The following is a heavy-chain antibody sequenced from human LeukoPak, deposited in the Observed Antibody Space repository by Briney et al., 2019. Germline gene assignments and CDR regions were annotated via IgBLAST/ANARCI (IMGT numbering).Heavy chain of an antibody. D-gene: IGHD1-26*01. CDR1: GASVSSASY. Sequence: SETLSLTCTVSGASVSSASYWTWIRQPPGQGVEWIAHIYNGVNTNYNPSLKSRVTISVDTSKNQFSLRLNSVTAADTAVYYCARSRAFNSGAFDPWGQGSLVTVSS. CDR3: ARSRAFNSGAFDP. J-gene: IGHJ5*02. CDR2: IYNGVNT. V-gene: IGHV4-61*01.